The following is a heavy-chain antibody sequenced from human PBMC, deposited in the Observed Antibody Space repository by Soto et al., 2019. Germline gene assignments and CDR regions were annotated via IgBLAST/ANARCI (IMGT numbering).Heavy chain of an antibody. Sequence: EVQLVESGGGLVQPGGSLRVSCAASGFTFSHYWMTWVRQAPGKGLEWVANIKEDGTEEHYVDSVKGRFTISRDNAMNSLNLQMNSLTAEATAVYFCARGGSESDYWGQGTLVTVSS. CDR1: GFTFSHYW. CDR3: ARGGSESDY. V-gene: IGHV3-7*04. J-gene: IGHJ4*02. CDR2: IKEDGTEE. D-gene: IGHD3-10*01.